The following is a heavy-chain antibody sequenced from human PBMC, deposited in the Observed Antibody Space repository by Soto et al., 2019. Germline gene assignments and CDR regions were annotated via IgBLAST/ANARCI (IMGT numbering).Heavy chain of an antibody. CDR3: ARVYTGYCSGGTCYWFDP. D-gene: IGHD2-15*01. V-gene: IGHV3-21*01. CDR2: ISSSASHI. J-gene: IGHJ5*02. Sequence: GGSLRLSCAASGFSFSSYSMNWVRQAPGKGLEWVSSISSSASHINYADSVKGRFTISRDNAKKSLYLQMNSLRAEDTAVYYFARVYTGYCSGGTCYWFDPWGQGTLVTVSS. CDR1: GFSFSSYS.